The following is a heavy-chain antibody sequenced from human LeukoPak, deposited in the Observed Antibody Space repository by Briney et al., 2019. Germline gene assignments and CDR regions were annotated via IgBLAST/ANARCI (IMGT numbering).Heavy chain of an antibody. J-gene: IGHJ4*02. D-gene: IGHD3-3*01. CDR3: ARGPSYYDFWSGYLLAY. V-gene: IGHV5-51*01. Sequence: GESLKISCKGSGYSFTSCWSGWGRQMPGKGLERVGIIYPGDSDTRYRPSFQGQATISAAKSISTAYLQSSSLKASDTAMYYCARGPSYYDFWSGYLLAYWGPGTLVTVSS. CDR1: GYSFTSCW. CDR2: IYPGDSDT.